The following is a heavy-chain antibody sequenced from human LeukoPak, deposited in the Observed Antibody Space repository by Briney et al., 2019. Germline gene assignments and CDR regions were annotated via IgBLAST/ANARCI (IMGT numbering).Heavy chain of an antibody. CDR3: ARGRSRSTFFDY. CDR2: INHSGST. V-gene: IGHV4-34*01. Sequence: SETLSLTCAVYGGSFSGYYWSWIRQPPGKGLEWIGEINHSGSTNYNPSLKSRVTISVDTSKNQFSLKLSSVTAADTAVYYCARGRSRSTFFDYWGQGTLVTVSS. CDR1: GGSFSGYY. D-gene: IGHD2-15*01. J-gene: IGHJ4*02.